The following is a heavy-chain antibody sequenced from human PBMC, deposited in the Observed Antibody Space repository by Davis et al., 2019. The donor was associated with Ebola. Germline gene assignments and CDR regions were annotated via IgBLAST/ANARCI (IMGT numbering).Heavy chain of an antibody. CDR1: GLTFSSYT. CDR2: ISSRNYI. CDR3: GREEVGAPGWFDP. D-gene: IGHD1-26*01. Sequence: GESLKISCAASGLTFSSYTMNWVRQAPGKGLEWVSSISSRNYINYADSVKGRFTISRDNARNSVYLQMNSLRPEDTAIYYWGREEVGAPGWFDPWGQGTLVTVSS. V-gene: IGHV3-21*01. J-gene: IGHJ5*02.